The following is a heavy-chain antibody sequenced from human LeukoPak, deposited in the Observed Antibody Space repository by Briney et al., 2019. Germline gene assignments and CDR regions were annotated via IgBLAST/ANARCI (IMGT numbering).Heavy chain of an antibody. CDR2: IYPDDSDT. V-gene: IGHV5-51*01. CDR3: ARPNITSYYDSRGYDAFDV. J-gene: IGHJ3*01. CDR1: GYSFTTYN. Sequence: GESLKISCKGSGYSFTTYNIGWVRQMPGKGLEWMGIIYPDDSDTRYSPSFQGQVTISADKSVSIAYLQWSSLKASDTAMYYCARPNITSYYDSRGYDAFDVWGQGTMVIVSS. D-gene: IGHD3-22*01.